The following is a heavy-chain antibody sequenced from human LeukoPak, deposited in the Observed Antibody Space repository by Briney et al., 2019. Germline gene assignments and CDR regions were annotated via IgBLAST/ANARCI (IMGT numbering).Heavy chain of an antibody. D-gene: IGHD2-8*01. V-gene: IGHV4-59*08. CDR3: ARRVIMSAAGVPDTWLDP. J-gene: IGHJ5*02. Sequence: PSETLSLTCTVSGGSISNYYWNWIRQPPGKGQEWVGHISYSGGTKYNPSLQSRVTISIDTSKNQFSLNLSSVTAADTAVYYCARRVIMSAAGVPDTWLDPWGQGILVTVSS. CDR2: ISYSGGT. CDR1: GGSISNYY.